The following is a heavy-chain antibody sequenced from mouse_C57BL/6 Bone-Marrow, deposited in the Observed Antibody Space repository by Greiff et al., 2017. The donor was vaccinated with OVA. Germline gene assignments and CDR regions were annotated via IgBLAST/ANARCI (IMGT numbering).Heavy chain of an antibody. CDR3: VRDYFDY. J-gene: IGHJ2*01. V-gene: IGHV10-1*01. CDR1: GFSFNTYA. CDR2: IRSKSNNYAT. Sequence: GGGLVQPKGSLKLSCAASGFSFNTYAMNWVRQAPGKGLEWVARIRSKSNNYATYYADSVKDRFTISSGDSESMLYLQMNNLKTEDTAMYYCVRDYFDYWGQGTTLTVSS.